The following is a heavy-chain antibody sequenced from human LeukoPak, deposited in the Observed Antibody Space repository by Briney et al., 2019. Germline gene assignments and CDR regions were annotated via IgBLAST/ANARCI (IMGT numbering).Heavy chain of an antibody. CDR3: ARDSSGSYDH. D-gene: IGHD1-26*01. CDR1: GYSFTSYY. V-gene: IGHV1-46*01. CDR2: IDHSGGST. J-gene: IGHJ1*01. Sequence: ASVKVSFKASGYSFTSYYMQWLRLAPAQGLEWMGIIDHSGGSTGYAPKLQGRVIMTRDTSTSTVYIDLSSLRSGDTAVYYCARDSSGSYDHWGEGTLVTVYS.